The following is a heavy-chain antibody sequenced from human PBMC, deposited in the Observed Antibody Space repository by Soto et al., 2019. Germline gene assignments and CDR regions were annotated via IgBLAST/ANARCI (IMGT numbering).Heavy chain of an antibody. J-gene: IGHJ6*02. Sequence: EVQLVESGGGLVQPGGSLRLSCAASGFTFSSYWMSWVRQAPGKGLEWVANIKQDGSEKYYVDSVKGRFTISRDNAKNSLYLQMNSLRAEDTAVYYCARDLITRYCSSTSCYYYYYGMDVWGQGTTVTVSS. CDR2: IKQDGSEK. D-gene: IGHD2-2*01. CDR3: ARDLITRYCSSTSCYYYYYGMDV. V-gene: IGHV3-7*03. CDR1: GFTFSSYW.